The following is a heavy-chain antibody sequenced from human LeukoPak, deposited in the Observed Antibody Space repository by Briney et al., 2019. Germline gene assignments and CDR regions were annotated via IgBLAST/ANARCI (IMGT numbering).Heavy chain of an antibody. Sequence: EASVKVSCKASGYTFADHFIHWVRQAPGQGPEWMGWINPNSGATNYAQNFQGRVTMTSDTSITTAYMELTSLTFNDTAVYYCAREGWEPNFDQWGQGTLVTVSS. CDR3: AREGWEPNFDQ. V-gene: IGHV1-2*02. J-gene: IGHJ4*02. D-gene: IGHD1-26*01. CDR1: GYTFADHF. CDR2: INPNSGAT.